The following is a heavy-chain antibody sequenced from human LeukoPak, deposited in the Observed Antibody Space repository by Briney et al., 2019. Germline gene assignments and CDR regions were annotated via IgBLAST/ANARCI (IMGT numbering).Heavy chain of an antibody. J-gene: IGHJ4*02. Sequence: ASVKVSRKASGYTFTGYYMHWVRQAPGQGLEWMGWINPNSGGTNYAQKFQGRVTMTRDTSITTAYMELSRLRSDDTAVYYCARSSAPYYFDYWGQGTLVTVSS. V-gene: IGHV1-2*02. CDR1: GYTFTGYY. CDR3: ARSSAPYYFDY. CDR2: INPNSGGT.